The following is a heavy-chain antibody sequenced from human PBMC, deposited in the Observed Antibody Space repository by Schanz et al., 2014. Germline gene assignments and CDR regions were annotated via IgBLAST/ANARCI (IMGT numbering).Heavy chain of an antibody. J-gene: IGHJ4*02. CDR3: AKSLESCPGGRCSRGYFDY. Sequence: EVQLLESGGGLVQPGGSLRLSCAASGFSVGNKYMNWVRQAPGKGPEWVSYIRSSSTPIYYADSVKGRFTISRDNFKGALYLQMSSLRAEDTAVYYCAKSLESCPGGRCSRGYFDYWGQGTLVTVSS. CDR2: IRSSSTPI. D-gene: IGHD2-8*02. V-gene: IGHV3-48*01. CDR1: GFSVGNKY.